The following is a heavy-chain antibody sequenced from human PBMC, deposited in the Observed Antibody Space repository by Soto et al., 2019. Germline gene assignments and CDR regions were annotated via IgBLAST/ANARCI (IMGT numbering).Heavy chain of an antibody. V-gene: IGHV3-23*01. CDR3: AKFDGSYFDDAFDI. J-gene: IGHJ3*02. CDR2: ISGSGGST. Sequence: GGSLRLSCAASGFTFSSYAMSWARQAPGKGLEWVSAISGSGGSTYYADSVKGRFTISRYNSKNTLYLQMNSLRAEETAVYYFAKFDGSYFDDAFDIWSQGTMVPASS. CDR1: GFTFSSYA. D-gene: IGHD1-26*01.